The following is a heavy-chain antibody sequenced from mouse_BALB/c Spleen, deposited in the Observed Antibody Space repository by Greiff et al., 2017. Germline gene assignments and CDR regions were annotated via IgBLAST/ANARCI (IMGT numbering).Heavy chain of an antibody. J-gene: IGHJ2*01. CDR2: ISTYYGNT. CDR3: ARSFITTVVAFYYFDY. Sequence: VKLVESGPELVRPGVSVKISCKGSGYTFTDYAMHWVKQSHAKSLEWIGVISTYYGNTNYNQKFKGKATMTVDKSSSTAYMELARLTSEDSAIYYCARSFITTVVAFYYFDYWGQGTTLTVSS. CDR1: GYTFTDYA. V-gene: IGHV1-67*01. D-gene: IGHD1-1*01.